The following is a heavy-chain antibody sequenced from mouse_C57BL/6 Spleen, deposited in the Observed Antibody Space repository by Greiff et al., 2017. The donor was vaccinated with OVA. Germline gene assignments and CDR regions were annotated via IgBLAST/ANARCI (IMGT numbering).Heavy chain of an antibody. Sequence: EVKLVESGGGLVKPGGSLKLSCAAPGFTFSDYGMHWVRQAPEKGLEWVAYISSGSSTIYYADTVKGRFTISRDNAKNTLFLQMTSLRSEDTAMYYCADGYWDYWGQGTTLTVSS. J-gene: IGHJ2*01. CDR2: ISSGSSTI. V-gene: IGHV5-17*01. CDR1: GFTFSDYG. D-gene: IGHD2-3*01. CDR3: ADGYWDY.